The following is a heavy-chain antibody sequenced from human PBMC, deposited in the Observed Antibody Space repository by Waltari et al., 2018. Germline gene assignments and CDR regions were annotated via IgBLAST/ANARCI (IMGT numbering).Heavy chain of an antibody. Sequence: EVQLVESGGGLVKPGGSLRLSCAASGFTFSSYSMNWVRQAPGKGLEWVSSISSSSSYIYYADSVKGRFTISRDNAKNSLYLQMNSLRAEDTAVYYCARGQGWVAYFQHWGQGTLVTVSS. CDR1: GFTFSSYS. V-gene: IGHV3-21*01. D-gene: IGHD2-15*01. CDR3: ARGQGWVAYFQH. CDR2: ISSSSSYI. J-gene: IGHJ1*01.